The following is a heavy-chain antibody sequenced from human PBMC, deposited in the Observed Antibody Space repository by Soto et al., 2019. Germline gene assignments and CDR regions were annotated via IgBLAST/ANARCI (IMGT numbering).Heavy chain of an antibody. Sequence: LETLSLTCTFSGFSISSSSYFLGWIRQPPGKGLEWIGSMYYSGSTDYNPSLKSRVTISFDASKNQISLQVRSATAADAAVYYCARDLKEYCSDGKCNWFDPWGQGTLVTVSS. D-gene: IGHD2-15*01. V-gene: IGHV4-39*07. CDR2: MYYSGST. CDR3: ARDLKEYCSDGKCNWFDP. CDR1: GFSISSSSYF. J-gene: IGHJ5*02.